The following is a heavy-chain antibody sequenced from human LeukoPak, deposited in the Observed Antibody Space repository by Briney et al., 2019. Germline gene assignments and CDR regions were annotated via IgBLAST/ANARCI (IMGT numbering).Heavy chain of an antibody. CDR1: GYTFTTFA. V-gene: IGHV7-4-1*02. D-gene: IGHD1-26*01. J-gene: IGHJ3*02. CDR3: ARDGSEWGLLDAFDI. Sequence: ASVKVSCKASGYTFTTFAMNWVRQAPGQGLEWMGWINTHTGNPTYAQGFTGRFVFSLDTSVSTAYLQISSLKAEDTAVYYCARDGSEWGLLDAFDIWGQGTMVTVSS. CDR2: INTHTGNP.